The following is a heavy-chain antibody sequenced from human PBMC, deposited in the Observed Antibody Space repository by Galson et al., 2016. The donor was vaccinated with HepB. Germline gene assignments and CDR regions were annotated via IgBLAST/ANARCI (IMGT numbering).Heavy chain of an antibody. CDR3: ATSVYGDYRFDDWYFDL. CDR2: IGTAGDT. CDR1: GFTFSGYD. V-gene: IGHV3-13*04. D-gene: IGHD4-17*01. J-gene: IGHJ2*01. Sequence: SLRLSCAASGFTFSGYDMHWVRQATGKGLEWVSGIGTAGDTYYPGSVKGRFTISREDAKNSLYLQMNSLRAGDTAVYYCATSVYGDYRFDDWYFDLWGRGTLVTVSS.